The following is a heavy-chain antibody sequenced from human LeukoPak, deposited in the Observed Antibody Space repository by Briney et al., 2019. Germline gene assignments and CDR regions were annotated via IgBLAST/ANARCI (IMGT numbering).Heavy chain of an antibody. J-gene: IGHJ5*02. D-gene: IGHD2-2*01. CDR2: IIPIFGTA. Sequence: GSSVKVSCRASGGTFSSYAISWVRQAPGQGLEWMGGIIPIFGTANYAQKFQGRVTITTDESTSTAYLELSSLRSEDTAVYYCARRSDCSSTSCYGDNWFDPWGQGALVTVSS. CDR3: ARRSDCSSTSCYGDNWFDP. V-gene: IGHV1-69*05. CDR1: GGTFSSYA.